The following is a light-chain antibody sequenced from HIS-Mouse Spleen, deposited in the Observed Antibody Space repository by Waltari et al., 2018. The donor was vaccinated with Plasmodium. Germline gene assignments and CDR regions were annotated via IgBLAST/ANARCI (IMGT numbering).Light chain of an antibody. CDR1: QSVGSN. CDR2: GAS. V-gene: IGKV3-15*01. J-gene: IGKJ2*01. CDR3: QQYNNPRTT. Sequence: EIVMTQSPATLSVSPGERATLSCRASQSVGSNLAWYQQKPGQAPRLLIYGASTRATGIPARFSGSGSGTEFTLTISSLQSEDFAVYYCQQYNNPRTTFGQGTKLEIK.